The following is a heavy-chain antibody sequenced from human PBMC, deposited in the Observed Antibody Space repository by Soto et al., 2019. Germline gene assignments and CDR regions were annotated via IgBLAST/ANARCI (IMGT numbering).Heavy chain of an antibody. CDR1: GGTFSSYT. CDR3: ARDPSDRSYYYDSSGYPPLFDY. V-gene: IGHV1-69*04. Sequence: ASVKVSCKASGGTFSSYTISWVRQAPGQGLEWMGRIIPILGIANYAQKFQGRVTITADKSTSTAYMELSSLRSEDTAVYYCARDPSDRSYYYDSSGYPPLFDYWGQGTLVTVSS. D-gene: IGHD3-22*01. CDR2: IIPILGIA. J-gene: IGHJ4*02.